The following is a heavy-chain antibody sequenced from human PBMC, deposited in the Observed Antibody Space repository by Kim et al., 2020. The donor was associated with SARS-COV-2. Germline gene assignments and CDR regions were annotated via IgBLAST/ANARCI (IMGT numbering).Heavy chain of an antibody. D-gene: IGHD6-13*01. Sequence: GGSLRLSCAASGFTFSSYGMHWVRQAPGKGLEWVAVIWYDGSNKYYADSVKGRFTISRDNSKNTLYLQMNSLRAEDTAVYYCAKDDIAAAGTPGYFDLWGRGTLVTVAS. V-gene: IGHV3-33*06. CDR2: IWYDGSNK. J-gene: IGHJ2*01. CDR3: AKDDIAAAGTPGYFDL. CDR1: GFTFSSYG.